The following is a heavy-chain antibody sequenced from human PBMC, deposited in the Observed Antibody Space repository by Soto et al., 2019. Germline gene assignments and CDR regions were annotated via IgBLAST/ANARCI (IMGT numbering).Heavy chain of an antibody. V-gene: IGHV1-18*01. CDR1: GYTSTSYG. CDR3: ARDQFIRVTMVRGVIDT. J-gene: IGHJ5*02. CDR2: ISAYNGNT. D-gene: IGHD3-10*01. Sequence: ASVKVSCKASGYTSTSYGISWVRQAPGQGLEWIGWISAYNGNTNYAQKLQGRVTMTTDTSTSTAYMELRSLRSDDTAVYYCARDQFIRVTMVRGVIDTWGQGTLVTAPQ.